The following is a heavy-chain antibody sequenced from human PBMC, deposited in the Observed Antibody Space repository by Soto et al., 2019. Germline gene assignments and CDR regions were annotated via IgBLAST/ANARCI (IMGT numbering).Heavy chain of an antibody. V-gene: IGHV4-34*01. CDR1: GGSFSGYY. CDR2: INHSGST. D-gene: IGHD2-15*01. CDR3: AREGVAATGYNWFDP. Sequence: QVQLQQWGAGLLKPSETLSLTCAVYGGSFSGYYWSWIRQPPGKGLEWIGEINHSGSTNYNPSLKSRVTISVDTSKNQFSLKLSSVTAADTAVYYSAREGVAATGYNWFDPWGQGTLVTVSS. J-gene: IGHJ5*02.